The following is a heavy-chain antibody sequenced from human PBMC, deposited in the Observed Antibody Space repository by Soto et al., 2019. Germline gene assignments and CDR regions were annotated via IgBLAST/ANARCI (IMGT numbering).Heavy chain of an antibody. J-gene: IGHJ5*02. Sequence: QVQLQESGPGLVKPSQTLSLTCTVSGGSFSSGAYHWSWVRQHPGQGLEWIASISYRGITYSNPSPNSRLSMSVDTSMIQVSLNLTSVTAADTAVYRCARMSATGTRWFDPWGQGTLVTVSS. CDR3: ARMSATGTRWFDP. CDR1: GGSFSSGAYH. CDR2: ISYRGIT. D-gene: IGHD6-13*01. V-gene: IGHV4-31*03.